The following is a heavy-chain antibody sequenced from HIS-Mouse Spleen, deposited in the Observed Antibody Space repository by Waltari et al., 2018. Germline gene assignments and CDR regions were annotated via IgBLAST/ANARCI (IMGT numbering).Heavy chain of an antibody. Sequence: QLQLQGSGPGLVKPSETLSLTCTVSGGSISSSSYYWGWIRQPPGKGLAWIGSIYYSGSTYYNPSLKSRVTISVDTSKNQFSLKLSSVTAADTAVYYCAREIPYSSSWYDWYFDLWGRGTLVTVSS. J-gene: IGHJ2*01. CDR3: AREIPYSSSWYDWYFDL. D-gene: IGHD6-13*01. CDR1: GGSISSSSYY. V-gene: IGHV4-39*07. CDR2: IYYSGST.